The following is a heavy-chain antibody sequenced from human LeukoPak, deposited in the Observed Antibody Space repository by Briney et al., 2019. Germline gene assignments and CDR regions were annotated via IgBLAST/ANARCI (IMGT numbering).Heavy chain of an antibody. V-gene: IGHV3-30-3*01. CDR1: GFTFSSYA. CDR2: ISYDGSNK. J-gene: IGHJ5*02. Sequence: GSLRLSCAAAGFTFSSYAMHWVRQAPGKGLEWVAVISYDGSNKYYADSVKGRFTISRDDSKNTLYLQMNSLRAEDTAVYYCARDLGGYCSSTSCTPGWFDPWGQGTLVTVSS. D-gene: IGHD2-2*01. CDR3: ARDLGGYCSSTSCTPGWFDP.